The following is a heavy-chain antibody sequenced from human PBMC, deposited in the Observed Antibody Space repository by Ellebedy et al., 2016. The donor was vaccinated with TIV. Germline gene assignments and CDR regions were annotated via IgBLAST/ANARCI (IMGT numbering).Heavy chain of an antibody. CDR1: GGSISSYY. Sequence: MPSETLSLTCPASGGSISSYYWSWIRQPPGKGLEWIGYIYYSGSTKYNPSLKSRVTISGDTSKNQFSLKLSSVTAADTAVYYCARDRYGSGSYDPWFDPWGQGTLVTVSS. J-gene: IGHJ5*02. V-gene: IGHV4-59*01. D-gene: IGHD3-10*01. CDR3: ARDRYGSGSYDPWFDP. CDR2: IYYSGST.